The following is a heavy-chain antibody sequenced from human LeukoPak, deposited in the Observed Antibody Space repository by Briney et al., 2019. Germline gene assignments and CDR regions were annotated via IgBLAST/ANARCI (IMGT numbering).Heavy chain of an antibody. V-gene: IGHV3-7*01. Sequence: PGGSLRLSCAASGCTLNYYWRSWVRQRPGKGLEWVANINQDGSEKYFVDSVKGRFTISRDNAQNSVFLQMDSLRVDDTAVYYCARWVSQYYFDYWGQGTHVTVSS. D-gene: IGHD2-21*01. CDR1: GCTLNYYW. CDR2: INQDGSEK. CDR3: ARWVSQYYFDY. J-gene: IGHJ4*02.